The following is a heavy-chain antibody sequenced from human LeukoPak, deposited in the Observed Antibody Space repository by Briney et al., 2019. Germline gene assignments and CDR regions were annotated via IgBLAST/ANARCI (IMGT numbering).Heavy chain of an antibody. CDR2: IYPGDSDT. Sequence: GESLKISCKGSGYNFANYWIGWVRQMPGKGLEWMGIIYPGDSDTRHSPSFQGQVTISADKSISTAHLQWSSLKASDTAMYYCARLPHRGIRFGEPYNWFDSWGQGTLVTVSS. V-gene: IGHV5-51*01. J-gene: IGHJ5*01. CDR3: ARLPHRGIRFGEPYNWFDS. CDR1: GYNFANYW. D-gene: IGHD3-10*01.